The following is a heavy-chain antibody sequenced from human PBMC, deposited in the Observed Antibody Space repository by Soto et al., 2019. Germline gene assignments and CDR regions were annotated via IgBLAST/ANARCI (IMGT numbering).Heavy chain of an antibody. J-gene: IGHJ4*02. V-gene: IGHV4-59*01. D-gene: IGHD4-17*01. CDR3: ASSAPTVTYYFDY. CDR1: GGSISSYY. CDR2: IYYSGST. Sequence: SETLSLTCTVSGGSISSYYWSWIRQPPGKGLEWIGYIYYSGSTNYNPSLKSRVTISVDTSKNQFSLKLSSVTAADTAVYYCASSAPTVTYYFDYWGQGTLVTVSS.